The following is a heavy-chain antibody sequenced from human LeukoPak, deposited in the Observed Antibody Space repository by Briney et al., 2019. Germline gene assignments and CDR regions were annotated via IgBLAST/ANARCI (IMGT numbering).Heavy chain of an antibody. J-gene: IGHJ4*02. CDR2: ISGTSTYI. CDR3: AKDLRGMTTVKYFDY. V-gene: IGHV3-21*04. D-gene: IGHD4-17*01. Sequence: GGSLRLSCTTSGFTFDKYFMIWVRQAPGKGLQWVSSISGTSTYIDYADSVKGRFIISRDNSKNTLYLQMNSLRAEDTAVYYCAKDLRGMTTVKYFDYWGQGTLVTVSS. CDR1: GFTFDKYF.